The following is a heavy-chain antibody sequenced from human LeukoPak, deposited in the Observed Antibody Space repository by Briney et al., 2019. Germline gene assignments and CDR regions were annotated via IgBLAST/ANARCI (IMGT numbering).Heavy chain of an antibody. Sequence: GGSLRLSCAASGFTFSSYWMSWVRQAPGKGLEWVANIKQDGSERYYVDSVKGRFTISRDNAKNSLYLQMNSLRAEDTAVYYCARDKEYYDFWSGFGLRYMDVWGKGTTVTVSS. D-gene: IGHD3-3*01. V-gene: IGHV3-7*01. CDR1: GFTFSSYW. J-gene: IGHJ6*03. CDR3: ARDKEYYDFWSGFGLRYMDV. CDR2: IKQDGSER.